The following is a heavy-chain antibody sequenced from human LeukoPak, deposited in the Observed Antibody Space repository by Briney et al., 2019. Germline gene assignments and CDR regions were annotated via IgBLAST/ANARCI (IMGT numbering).Heavy chain of an antibody. CDR1: GSSFTSNYF. CDR3: ARKVTAGFFDY. CDR2: ICHSWGI. V-gene: IGHV4-38-2*01. Sequence: SETLTLTCAASGSSFTSNYFWALFRPPPRKRLWFIATICHSWGIYFNPSLKSRVSISLDAANNQFFLKLASVTAADTAIYSCARKVTAGFFDYWGQGILITVSS. J-gene: IGHJ4*02.